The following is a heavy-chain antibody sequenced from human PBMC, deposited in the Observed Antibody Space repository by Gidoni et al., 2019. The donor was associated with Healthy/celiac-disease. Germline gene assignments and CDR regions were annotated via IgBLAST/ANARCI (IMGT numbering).Heavy chain of an antibody. CDR2: IYSGGST. J-gene: IGHJ6*02. CDR3: ASEGIAADYYYYGMDV. D-gene: IGHD6-13*01. V-gene: IGHV3-66*02. CDR1: GFTVSSNY. Sequence: PASGFTVSSNYMSWVRQAPGKGLEWVSVIYSGGSTYYADSVKGRFTISRDNSKNTLYLQMNSLRAEDTAVYYCASEGIAADYYYYGMDVWGQGTTVTVSS.